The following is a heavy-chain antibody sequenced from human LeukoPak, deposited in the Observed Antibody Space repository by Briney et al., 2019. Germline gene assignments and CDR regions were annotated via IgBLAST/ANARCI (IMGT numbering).Heavy chain of an antibody. J-gene: IGHJ4*02. CDR3: ATGVGAENYYFDY. Sequence: ASVKVSCKASGYRFTSYYMHWVRQAPGKGLEWMGGFDPEDGETIYAQKFQGRVTMTEDTSTDTAYMELSSLRSEDTAVYYCATGVGAENYYFDYWGQGTLVTVSS. CDR2: FDPEDGET. D-gene: IGHD1-26*01. V-gene: IGHV1-24*01. CDR1: GYRFTSYY.